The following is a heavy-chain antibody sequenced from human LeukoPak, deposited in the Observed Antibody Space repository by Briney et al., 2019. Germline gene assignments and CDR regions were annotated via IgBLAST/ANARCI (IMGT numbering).Heavy chain of an antibody. CDR3: VAVPETDFWIGFYLDY. V-gene: IGHV3-9*01. Sequence: PGGSLRLSCAASGFTFDDYAMHWVRQVPGQGLEWVSGITWHSGSMDYADSVKGRFTISRDNAKNSLYLQMNSLRGEDTALYYCVAVPETDFWIGFYLDYWGQGALVTVSS. CDR1: GFTFDDYA. CDR2: ITWHSGSM. J-gene: IGHJ4*02. D-gene: IGHD3-3*01.